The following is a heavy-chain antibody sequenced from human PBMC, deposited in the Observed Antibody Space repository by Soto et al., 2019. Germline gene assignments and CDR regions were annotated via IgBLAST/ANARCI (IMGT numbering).Heavy chain of an antibody. CDR2: IKSKTDGGTT. V-gene: IGHV3-15*01. CDR1: GFTFSNAW. D-gene: IGHD5-18*01. CDR3: SSTAMVALDY. J-gene: IGHJ4*02. Sequence: EVQLVESGGGLVKPGGYLRLSCAASGFTFSNAWMSWVRQAPVKGLEWVGRIKSKTDGGTTDYAAPVKGRFTISRDDSKNTLYLQMNSLKPEDTAVYYCSSTAMVALDYWGQGTLVTVSS.